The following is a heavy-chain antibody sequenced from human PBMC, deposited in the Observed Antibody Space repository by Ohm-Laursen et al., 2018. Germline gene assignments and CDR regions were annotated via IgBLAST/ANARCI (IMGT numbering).Heavy chain of an antibody. Sequence: ASVKVSCKASGYTFTGYYMHWVRQAPGQGLEWMGWINPNSGGTNYAQKFQGRVTMTRDTSISTAYMELSRLRSDDTAVYYCARGVRLLYKAGAPVYWGQGTLVTVSS. J-gene: IGHJ4*02. CDR2: INPNSGGT. CDR1: GYTFTGYY. V-gene: IGHV1-2*02. D-gene: IGHD1-26*01. CDR3: ARGVRLLYKAGAPVY.